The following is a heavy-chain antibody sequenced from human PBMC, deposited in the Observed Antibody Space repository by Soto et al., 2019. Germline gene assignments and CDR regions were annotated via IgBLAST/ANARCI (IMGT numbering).Heavy chain of an antibody. CDR2: IIPIFGTA. J-gene: IGHJ6*02. CDR3: VRDNRPGPYYYYGMDV. D-gene: IGHD3-10*01. CDR1: GGTFSSYA. V-gene: IGHV1-69*13. Sequence: SVKVSCKASGGTFSSYAISWVRQAPGQGLEWMGGIIPIFGTANYAQKFQGRVTITADESTSTAYMELSSLRSEDTAVYYCVRDNRPGPYYYYGMDVWGQGTTVTVSS.